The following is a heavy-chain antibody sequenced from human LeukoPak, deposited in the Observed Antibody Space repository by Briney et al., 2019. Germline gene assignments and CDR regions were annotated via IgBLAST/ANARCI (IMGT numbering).Heavy chain of an antibody. J-gene: IGHJ1*01. D-gene: IGHD1-26*01. V-gene: IGHV3-74*01. CDR1: RFTFSMYW. Sequence: GGSLRLSCAASRFTFSMYWMHWVRQAPGKGLLWVSRINTDGSTTNYADSVKGRFTISRDNAKNTLYLQMNSLRSEDTAVYYCAGVPPSVGEATSEYFQDWGQGTLVTVSS. CDR2: INTDGSTT. CDR3: AGVPPSVGEATSEYFQD.